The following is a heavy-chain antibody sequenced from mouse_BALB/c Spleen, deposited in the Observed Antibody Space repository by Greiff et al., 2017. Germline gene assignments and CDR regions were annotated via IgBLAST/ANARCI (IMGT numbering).Heavy chain of an antibody. D-gene: IGHD1-2*01. CDR2: INPSTGYT. CDR1: GYTFTSYW. J-gene: IGHJ3*01. Sequence: VQLQQSGAELAKPGASVKMSCKASGYTFTSYWMHWVKQRPGQGLEWIGYINPSTGYTESNQKLTDKATLTADKSSSTAYMQLSSLTSEDSAVYYCAKFITTAQFAYWGQGTLVTVSA. CDR3: AKFITTAQFAY. V-gene: IGHV1-7*01.